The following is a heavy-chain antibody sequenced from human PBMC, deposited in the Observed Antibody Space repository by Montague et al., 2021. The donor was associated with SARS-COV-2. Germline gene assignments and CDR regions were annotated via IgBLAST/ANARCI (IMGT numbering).Heavy chain of an antibody. V-gene: IGHV4-4*09. CDR2: ISSNGKT. Sequence: SETLSLTCTVSGGSINDHYRSWIRQSPGKGLEWIGYISSNGKTNYNPSLKSRVTLSADASRNEFSLKLDSVTAADTAVYFCARRGYYDSAGYHWRPDLWGRGMLVTVSS. CDR1: GGSINDHY. D-gene: IGHD3-22*01. J-gene: IGHJ2*01. CDR3: ARRGYYDSAGYHWRPDL.